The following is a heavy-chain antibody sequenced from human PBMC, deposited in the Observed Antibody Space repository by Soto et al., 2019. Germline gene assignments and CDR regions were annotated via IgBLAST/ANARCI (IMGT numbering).Heavy chain of an antibody. V-gene: IGHV3-21*01. CDR2: ISSSSSYI. CDR1: GFTFSSYS. CDR3: ARDGGQGPYYYYYMDV. Sequence: GGSLRLSCAASGFTFSSYSMNWVRQAPGKGLEWVSSISSSSSYIYYADSVKGRFTISRDNAKNSLYLQMNSLRAEDTAVYYCARDGGQGPYYYYYMDVWGKGTTVTVSS. J-gene: IGHJ6*03. D-gene: IGHD3-16*01.